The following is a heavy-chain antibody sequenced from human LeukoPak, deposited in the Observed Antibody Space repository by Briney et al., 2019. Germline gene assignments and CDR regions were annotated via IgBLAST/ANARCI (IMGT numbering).Heavy chain of an antibody. J-gene: IGHJ4*02. CDR1: GFTFSSYA. D-gene: IGHD3-10*01. V-gene: IGHV3-23*01. CDR2: IRGSGVST. CDR3: ARDRSYNGGAFDY. Sequence: PGGSLRLSCAASGFTFSSYAMSWVRQAPGKGLGWVSDIRGSGVSTYYADSVKGRFTISRDNSRNTLYVQMNSLRAEDTAVYYCARDRSYNGGAFDYWGQGTLVTVSS.